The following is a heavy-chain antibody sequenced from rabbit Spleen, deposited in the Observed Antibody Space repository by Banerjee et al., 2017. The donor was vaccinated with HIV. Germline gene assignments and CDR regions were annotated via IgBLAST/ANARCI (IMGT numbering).Heavy chain of an antibody. CDR2: IDPVFGIS. CDR1: GFTLSSYY. CDR3: ARDGAGGSYFAL. Sequence: QSLEESGGGLVQPGGSLKLSCTASGFTLSSYYMNWVRQAPGRGLEWIGYIDPVFGISYYANWVNGRFSISRENAQNTVFLQMTRLTAADTATYFCARDGAGGSYFALWGPGTLVTVS. J-gene: IGHJ4*01. D-gene: IGHD8-1*01. V-gene: IGHV1S7*01.